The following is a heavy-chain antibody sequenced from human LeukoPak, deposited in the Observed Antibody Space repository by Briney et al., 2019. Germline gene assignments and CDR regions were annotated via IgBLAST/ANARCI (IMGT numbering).Heavy chain of an antibody. CDR2: ISNDGSII. CDR1: GFMFSDYG. J-gene: IGHJ2*01. D-gene: IGHD2-21*01. CDR3: AKDGPYCGGITCYFRYFDL. Sequence: QSGGSLRLSCAASGFMFSDYGMHWVRQAPGKGLEWVAVISNDGSIIYYADSVKGRFTISRDNSKNTLHLQMNSLRPDDTAVYYCAKDGPYCGGITCYFRYFDLWGRGTLVTVSS. V-gene: IGHV3-30*18.